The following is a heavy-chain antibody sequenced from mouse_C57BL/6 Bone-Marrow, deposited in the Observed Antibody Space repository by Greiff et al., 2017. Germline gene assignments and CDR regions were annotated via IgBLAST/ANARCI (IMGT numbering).Heavy chain of an antibody. Sequence: EVQLQESGPGLVKPSQSLSLTCSVTGYSITSGYYWNWIRQFPGNKLEWIGYISYDGSNNYNPSLKNRISITRDTSKNQFFLKLNSVTTEYTATYYCATVYYGYDAGFAYWGQGTLVTVSA. J-gene: IGHJ3*01. CDR2: ISYDGSN. CDR1: GYSITSGYY. D-gene: IGHD2-2*01. CDR3: ATVYYGYDAGFAY. V-gene: IGHV3-6*01.